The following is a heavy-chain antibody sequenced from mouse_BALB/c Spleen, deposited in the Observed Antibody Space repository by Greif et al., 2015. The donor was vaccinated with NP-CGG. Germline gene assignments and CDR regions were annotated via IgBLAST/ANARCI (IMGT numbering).Heavy chain of an antibody. J-gene: IGHJ4*01. CDR1: GFSLTSYG. Sequence: VKLMESGPGLVQPSQSLSITCTVSGFSLTSYGVHWVRQSPGKGLEWLGVIWRGGSTDYNAAFMSRLSITKDNSKSQVFFKMNSLQADDTAIYYCARSPGTLYAMDYWGQGTSVTVSS. CDR3: ARSPGTLYAMDY. V-gene: IGHV2-5*01. CDR2: IWRGGST. D-gene: IGHD4-1*01.